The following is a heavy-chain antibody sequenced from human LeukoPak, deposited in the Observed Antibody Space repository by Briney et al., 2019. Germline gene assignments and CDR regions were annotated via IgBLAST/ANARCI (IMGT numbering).Heavy chain of an antibody. V-gene: IGHV3-23*01. Sequence: GGSLRLSCAASGFTFRNSAMSWVRQAPGKGLEWVSTISGSGVGTYYADSVKGRFAISRDNFKNTLYLQMNSLRAEDTAVYYCAKNNWNDMPFVDDWGQGTLVTVSS. J-gene: IGHJ4*02. CDR3: AKNNWNDMPFVDD. D-gene: IGHD1-20*01. CDR2: ISGSGVGT. CDR1: GFTFRNSA.